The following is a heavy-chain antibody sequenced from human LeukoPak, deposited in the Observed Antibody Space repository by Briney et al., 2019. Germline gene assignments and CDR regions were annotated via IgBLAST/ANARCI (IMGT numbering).Heavy chain of an antibody. CDR3: AISYYDYVWGSYRYVSPHFDY. CDR2: IYYSGST. V-gene: IGHV4-30-4*08. D-gene: IGHD3-16*02. CDR1: GGSISSGDYY. J-gene: IGHJ4*02. Sequence: SETLSLTCTVSGGSISSGDYYWSWIRQPPGKGLEWIGYIYYSGSTYYNPSLKSRVTISVDTSKNQFSLKLSSVTAADTAVYYCAISYYDYVWGSYRYVSPHFDYWGQGTLVTVSS.